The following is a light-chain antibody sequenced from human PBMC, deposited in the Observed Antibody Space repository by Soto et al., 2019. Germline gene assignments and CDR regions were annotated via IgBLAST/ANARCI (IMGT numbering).Light chain of an antibody. CDR2: DAS. Sequence: EIVMTQSPGTLSVSPGERATLLCRASQSVSNNLAWYQQKPGQAPRLLIYDASTMATGIPARFRGSGSETEFTLTIISLQSEAYAVYYCHQYNKWPSFTFGPGTQVYIK. J-gene: IGKJ3*01. CDR3: HQYNKWPSFT. CDR1: QSVSNN. V-gene: IGKV3-15*01.